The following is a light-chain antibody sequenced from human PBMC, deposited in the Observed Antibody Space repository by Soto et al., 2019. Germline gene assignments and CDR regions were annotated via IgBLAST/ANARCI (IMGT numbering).Light chain of an antibody. CDR1: QDISNY. J-gene: IGKJ5*01. CDR3: QQYDNILPT. Sequence: DIQMTQSPSSLSASVGDRVTITCQASQDISNYLNWYQQKPGKAPKLLIYDASNLETGVPSRFSGSGSGTDFTFTISSLQPEDIATYYCQQYDNILPTFGQGTRLEIK. V-gene: IGKV1-33*01. CDR2: DAS.